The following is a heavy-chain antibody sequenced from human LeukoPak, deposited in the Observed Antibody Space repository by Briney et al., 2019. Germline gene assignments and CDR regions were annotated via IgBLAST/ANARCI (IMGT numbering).Heavy chain of an antibody. CDR2: VYSSGST. CDR1: GGSIRSYY. Sequence: SETLSLTCTVSGGSIRSYYWSWIRQPAGKGLEWIGRVYSSGSTDYNPSLKSRVTMSVDTSKNQFSLKVTSVTAADTAVYYCARDQSSGYNWFAPWGQGTLVTVSS. V-gene: IGHV4-4*07. D-gene: IGHD6-19*01. CDR3: ARDQSSGYNWFAP. J-gene: IGHJ5*02.